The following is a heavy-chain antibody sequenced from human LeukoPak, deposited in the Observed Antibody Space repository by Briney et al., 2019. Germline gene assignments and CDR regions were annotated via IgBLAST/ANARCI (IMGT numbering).Heavy chain of an antibody. CDR2: ISYDGSNR. CDR3: ARDFRRITMIVVAKRGGYFDL. Sequence: GGSLRLSCAASGFTFSSYSMNWVRQAPGKGLEWVTIISYDGSNRYYADSVKGRFTISRDNSKNTVYLQMNSLRAEDTAVYYCARDFRRITMIVVAKRGGYFDLWGRGTLVTVSS. CDR1: GFTFSSYS. V-gene: IGHV3-30*03. D-gene: IGHD3-22*01. J-gene: IGHJ2*01.